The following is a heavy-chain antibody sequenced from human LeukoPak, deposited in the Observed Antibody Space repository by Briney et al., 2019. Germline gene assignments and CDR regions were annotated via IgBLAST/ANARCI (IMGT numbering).Heavy chain of an antibody. J-gene: IGHJ4*02. D-gene: IGHD6-19*01. CDR1: GFTFSSYG. CDR2: IRSDGSNK. CDR3: AKKGYSNGWRDSYYFDR. V-gene: IGHV3-30*02. Sequence: GGSLRLSCAASGFTFSSYGMHWVRQAPGKGLEWVAFIRSDGSNKYYADSVKGRFTISRDNSKLYLQMNSLRAEDTAVYYCAKKGYSNGWRDSYYFDRRGQGTLVTVSS.